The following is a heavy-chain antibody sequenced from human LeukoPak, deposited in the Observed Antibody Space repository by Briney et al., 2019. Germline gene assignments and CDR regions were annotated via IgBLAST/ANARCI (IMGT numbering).Heavy chain of an antibody. J-gene: IGHJ4*02. D-gene: IGHD3-22*01. CDR3: ARGPKSITMIVVVTPIDY. CDR2: IWYDGSNK. CDR1: GFTFSSYG. V-gene: IGHV3-33*01. Sequence: GGSLRLSCAASGFTFSSYGMHWVRQAPGKGLEWVAVIWYDGSNKYYADSVKGRFTISRDNSKNTLYLQMNSLRAEDTAVYYCARGPKSITMIVVVTPIDYWGQGTLVTVSS.